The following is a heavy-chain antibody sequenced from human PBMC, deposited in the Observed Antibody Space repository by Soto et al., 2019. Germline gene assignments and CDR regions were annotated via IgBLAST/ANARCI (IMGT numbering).Heavy chain of an antibody. CDR2: ITFSGGST. Sequence: GGSLRLSCAASRFTFRTYGMSWVRQAPGKGLEWVSGITFSGGSTYYADSVKGRFTISRDNSKNTLFLQMNSLRAEDTAVYYCAKGLTNGITGTRGFDCWGQGTLVTVSS. CDR1: RFTFRTYG. J-gene: IGHJ4*02. CDR3: AKGLTNGITGTRGFDC. D-gene: IGHD1-7*01. V-gene: IGHV3-23*01.